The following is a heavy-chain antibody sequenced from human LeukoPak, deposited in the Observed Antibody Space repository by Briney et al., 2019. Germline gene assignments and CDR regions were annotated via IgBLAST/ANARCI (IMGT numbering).Heavy chain of an antibody. CDR1: GFTFSSYW. Sequence: GGSLRLSCAASGFTFSSYWMSWVRQAPGKGLEWVANIKQDGSEKYYVDSVKGRFTISRDNAKNSLYLQMNSLRAEDTAVYYCARDRYSSSWYDKTPLDYWGQGTLVTVSS. D-gene: IGHD6-13*01. CDR3: ARDRYSSSWYDKTPLDY. CDR2: IKQDGSEK. V-gene: IGHV3-7*01. J-gene: IGHJ4*02.